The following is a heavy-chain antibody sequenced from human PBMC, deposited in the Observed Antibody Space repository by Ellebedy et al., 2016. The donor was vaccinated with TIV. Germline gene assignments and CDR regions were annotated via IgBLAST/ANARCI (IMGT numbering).Heavy chain of an antibody. Sequence: ASVKVSCKASGGTFSNYAISWVRQAPGQGLEWMGRIIPIFGTADYAQKFQGRVTMTADKSTSTGYMELSSLRAEDTAVYYCASRNDSSGYYYVLAFEYWGQGTLVTVSS. CDR1: GGTFSNYA. CDR3: ASRNDSSGYYYVLAFEY. D-gene: IGHD3-22*01. CDR2: IIPIFGTA. V-gene: IGHV1-69*06. J-gene: IGHJ4*02.